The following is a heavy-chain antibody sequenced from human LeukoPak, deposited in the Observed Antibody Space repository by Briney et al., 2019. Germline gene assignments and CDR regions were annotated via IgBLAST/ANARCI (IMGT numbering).Heavy chain of an antibody. CDR3: ARGPRLRYFDWLFDY. V-gene: IGHV3-11*01. D-gene: IGHD3-9*01. CDR2: ISSSGSTI. Sequence: SGGSLRLSCAASGFTFSDYYMSWIRQAPGKGPEWVSYISSSGSTIYYADSVKGRFTISRDNAKNSLYLQMNSLRAEDTAVYYCARGPRLRYFDWLFDYWGQGTLVTVSS. CDR1: GFTFSDYY. J-gene: IGHJ4*02.